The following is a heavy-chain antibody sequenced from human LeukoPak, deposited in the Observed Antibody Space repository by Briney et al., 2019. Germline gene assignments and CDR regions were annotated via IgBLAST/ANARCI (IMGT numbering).Heavy chain of an antibody. CDR3: ARDRCSSTSCYTHYFDY. V-gene: IGHV3-48*01. CDR2: ISSTGGTI. D-gene: IGHD2-2*02. CDR1: GFTFRNYL. J-gene: IGHJ4*02. Sequence: PGGSLRLSCAASGFTFRNYLMNWVRQAPGKGLEWVSFISSTGGTIYYADSVKGRFTISGDTSKNTLYLQMNSLRAEDTAVYYCARDRCSSTSCYTHYFDYWGQGTLVTVSS.